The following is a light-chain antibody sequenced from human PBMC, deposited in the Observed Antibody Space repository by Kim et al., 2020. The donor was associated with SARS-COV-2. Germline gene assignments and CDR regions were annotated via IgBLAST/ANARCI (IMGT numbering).Light chain of an antibody. CDR2: DNS. CDR1: SSNSGAGYD. CDR3: QSYDSSLSGWV. Sequence: KVTISCTGSSSNSGAGYDVHWYQQLPGTAPKLLIFDNSNRPSGVPDRFSGFKSGTSASLAITGLQAEDEADYHCQSYDSSLSGWVFGGGTKLTVL. V-gene: IGLV1-40*01. J-gene: IGLJ3*02.